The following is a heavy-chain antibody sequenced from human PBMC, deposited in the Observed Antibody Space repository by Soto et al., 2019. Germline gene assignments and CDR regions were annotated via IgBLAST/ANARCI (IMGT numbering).Heavy chain of an antibody. Sequence: PGGSLRLSCAASGFTFSSYAMSWVRQAPGKGLEWVSGISDSGGSTYYADSVKGRFTISRDNSKNTLYLQMNSLRAEDTAVYYCAKGTYYYGSAPYYFDYWGQGTRVTVSP. V-gene: IGHV3-23*01. D-gene: IGHD3-10*01. CDR3: AKGTYYYGSAPYYFDY. CDR1: GFTFSSYA. CDR2: ISDSGGST. J-gene: IGHJ4*02.